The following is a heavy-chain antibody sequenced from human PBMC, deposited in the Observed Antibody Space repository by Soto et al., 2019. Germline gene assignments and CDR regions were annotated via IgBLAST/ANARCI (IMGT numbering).Heavy chain of an antibody. Sequence: QVQLVQSGAEVKKPGSSVKVSCTASGGTFSSYAISWVRQAPGQGLAWMGGIIPIFGTANYAQKFQGRVTITADESTSTAYMELSSLRSEDTAVYYCARVGYCGGDCYPYDYWGQGTLVTVSS. V-gene: IGHV1-69*01. J-gene: IGHJ4*02. CDR3: ARVGYCGGDCYPYDY. CDR2: IIPIFGTA. CDR1: GGTFSSYA. D-gene: IGHD2-21*02.